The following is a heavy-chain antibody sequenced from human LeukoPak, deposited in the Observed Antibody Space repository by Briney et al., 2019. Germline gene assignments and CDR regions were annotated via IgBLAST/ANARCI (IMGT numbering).Heavy chain of an antibody. CDR1: GYTFSSYG. V-gene: IGHV1-18*01. D-gene: IGHD6-13*01. Sequence: ASVKVSCKASGYTFSSYGISWVRQAPGQGLEWMGWIATYNSKTKYAEKVQGRVTMTTDTSKTTAYMEPRTLRSDDTAVYYCARDMVGLAADGNWFDPWGQGTLVTVSS. CDR2: IATYNSKT. CDR3: ARDMVGLAADGNWFDP. J-gene: IGHJ5*02.